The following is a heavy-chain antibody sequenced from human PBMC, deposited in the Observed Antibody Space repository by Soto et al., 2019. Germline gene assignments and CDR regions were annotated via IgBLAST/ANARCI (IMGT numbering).Heavy chain of an antibody. CDR1: GYTFTSYD. V-gene: IGHV1-8*01. Sequence: GASVKVSCKASGYTFTSYDINWVRQATGQGLEWMGWMNPNSGNTGYAQKFQGRVTMTRNTSISTAHMELSSLRSEDTAVYYCARGPTTNIVVVPAAISDWFDPWGQGTLVTVSS. J-gene: IGHJ5*02. CDR3: ARGPTTNIVVVPAAISDWFDP. D-gene: IGHD2-2*01. CDR2: MNPNSGNT.